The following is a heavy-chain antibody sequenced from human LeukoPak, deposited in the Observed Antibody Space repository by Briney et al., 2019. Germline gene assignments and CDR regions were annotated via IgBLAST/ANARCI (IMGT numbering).Heavy chain of an antibody. Sequence: GGSLRLSCAASGFTFSSYSMNWVRQAPGKGLEWVSSISSSSSYIYYADSVKGRFTISRDNSKNSLYLQMNSLRTEDTALYYCAKDEGSHFQHWGQGTLVTVSS. J-gene: IGHJ1*01. CDR1: GFTFSSYS. CDR2: ISSSSSYI. V-gene: IGHV3-21*04. CDR3: AKDEGSHFQH.